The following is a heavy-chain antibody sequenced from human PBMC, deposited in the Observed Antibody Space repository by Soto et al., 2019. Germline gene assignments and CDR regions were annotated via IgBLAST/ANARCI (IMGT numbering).Heavy chain of an antibody. V-gene: IGHV3-33*01. CDR3: AVCITMVRGVKRTDYYYGMDV. D-gene: IGHD3-10*01. CDR2: IWYDGSNK. Sequence: GVSLRLSCAASGFTFSSYGMHWVRQAPGKGLEWVAVIWYDGSNKYYADSVKGRFTISRDNSKNTLYLQMNSLRAEDTAVYYCAVCITMVRGVKRTDYYYGMDVWGQGTTVTVSS. CDR1: GFTFSSYG. J-gene: IGHJ6*02.